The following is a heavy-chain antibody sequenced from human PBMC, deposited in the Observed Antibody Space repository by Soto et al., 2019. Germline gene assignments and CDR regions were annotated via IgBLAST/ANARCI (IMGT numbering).Heavy chain of an antibody. V-gene: IGHV4-31*03. CDR3: AREVDSAATSDAFDI. D-gene: IGHD6-25*01. CDR1: GGSISSDNYF. Sequence: SETLSLTCSVSGGSISSDNYFWSRIRQHPGKGLEWIGYIYYTGSAYYSPSLESRVTISVDTSKNQFSLRLNSVTAADTAMYYCAREVDSAATSDAFDIWGQGTMVTVSS. CDR2: IYYTGSA. J-gene: IGHJ3*02.